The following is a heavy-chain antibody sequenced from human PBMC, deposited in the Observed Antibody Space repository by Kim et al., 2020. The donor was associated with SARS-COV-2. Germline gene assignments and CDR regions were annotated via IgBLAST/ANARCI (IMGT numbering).Heavy chain of an antibody. V-gene: IGHV3-30*07. J-gene: IGHJ4*02. D-gene: IGHD3-22*01. Sequence: ADSVKGRFTISRDNSKNTLYLQMNSLRAEDTAVYYCARDYYYDSTGYLDYWGQGTLVTVSS. CDR3: ARDYYYDSTGYLDY.